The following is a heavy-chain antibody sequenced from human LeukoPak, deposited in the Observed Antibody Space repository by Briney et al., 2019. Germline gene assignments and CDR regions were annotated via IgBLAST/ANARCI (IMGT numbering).Heavy chain of an antibody. J-gene: IGHJ4*02. Sequence: GESLKISCKVSGYSFIGYNIGWVRQMPGKGLEWLGIIYPGDSDARYSPSFQGHVTISADKSISTTYLHWSSLKASDTAIYYCVRPSSGFTSRLDYWGQGTPVTVSS. D-gene: IGHD3-22*01. V-gene: IGHV5-51*01. CDR1: GYSFIGYN. CDR2: IYPGDSDA. CDR3: VRPSSGFTSRLDY.